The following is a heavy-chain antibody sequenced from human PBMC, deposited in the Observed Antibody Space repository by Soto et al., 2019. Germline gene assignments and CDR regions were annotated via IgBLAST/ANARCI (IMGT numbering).Heavy chain of an antibody. Sequence: QVQLQQWGAGLLKPSETLSLTCAVYGGSFSVYYWSWIRQPPGKGLEWIGEINHSGSTNYNPSLKSRGTISVDTSNNQFYLKLSSVTDADTAVYYCARGRRRLVITYDYYGMDVWGQGTTVTVSS. CDR2: INHSGST. V-gene: IGHV4-34*01. J-gene: IGHJ6*02. CDR3: ARGRRRLVITYDYYGMDV. D-gene: IGHD3-9*01. CDR1: GGSFSVYY.